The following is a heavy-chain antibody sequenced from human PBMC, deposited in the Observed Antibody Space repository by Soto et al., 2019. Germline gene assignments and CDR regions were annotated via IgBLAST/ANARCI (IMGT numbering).Heavy chain of an antibody. CDR2: ISAHNGNT. CDR1: GYTFTSYG. Sequence: QVHLVQSGAEVKKPGASVKVSCKASGYTFTSYGITWVRQAPGQGLEWMGWISAHNGNTDYAQKLQGRVIVTRDTSTSTAYMELRSLRSDATALYYCARGRYGDYWGQGALVTVSS. D-gene: IGHD1-1*01. CDR3: ARGRYGDY. V-gene: IGHV1-18*01. J-gene: IGHJ4*02.